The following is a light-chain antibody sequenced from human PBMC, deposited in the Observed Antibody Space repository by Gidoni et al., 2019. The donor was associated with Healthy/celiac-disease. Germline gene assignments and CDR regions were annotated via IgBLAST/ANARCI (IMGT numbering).Light chain of an antibody. V-gene: IGKV3-15*01. Sequence: EIVMTQSPATLSVYPGERATISCRASQSVSSNLAWYQQKPGQAPRLLIYGASTRATGIPARFSGSGSGTEFTLTISSLQSEDFAVYYCQQYNNWPRTFGQGTKVEIK. CDR1: QSVSSN. CDR2: GAS. CDR3: QQYNNWPRT. J-gene: IGKJ1*01.